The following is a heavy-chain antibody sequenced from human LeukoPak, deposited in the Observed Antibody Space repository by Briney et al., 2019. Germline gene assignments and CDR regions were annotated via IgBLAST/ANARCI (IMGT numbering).Heavy chain of an antibody. D-gene: IGHD3-22*01. V-gene: IGHV4-59*01. Sequence: SETLSLTCTVSGGSISSYYWSWIRQPPGKGLEWIGYIYYSGSTNYNPSLKSRVTISVDTSKNQFYLKLSSVTAADTAVYYCARSGYYDSSGNDAFDIWGQGTMVTVSS. CDR1: GGSISSYY. CDR3: ARSGYYDSSGNDAFDI. J-gene: IGHJ3*02. CDR2: IYYSGST.